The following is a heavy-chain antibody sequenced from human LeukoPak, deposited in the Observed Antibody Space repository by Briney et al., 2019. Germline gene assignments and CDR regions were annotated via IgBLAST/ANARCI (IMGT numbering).Heavy chain of an antibody. CDR1: GYSFTRYA. Sequence: ASVKVSCKASGYSFTRYAMNWVRQAPGQGLEWMGWINTNTGNPTYAQGFTGRFVFSLDTSVSTAYLQISSLKAEDTAVYYCARVVGEFYYGSGRQNYYYYYYMDVWGKGTTVTVSS. J-gene: IGHJ6*03. V-gene: IGHV7-4-1*02. CDR2: INTNTGNP. CDR3: ARVVGEFYYGSGRQNYYYYYYMDV. D-gene: IGHD3-10*01.